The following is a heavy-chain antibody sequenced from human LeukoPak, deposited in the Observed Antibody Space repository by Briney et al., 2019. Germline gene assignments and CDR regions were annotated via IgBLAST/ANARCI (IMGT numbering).Heavy chain of an antibody. J-gene: IGHJ3*02. CDR2: IYPGDSDT. D-gene: IGHD6-19*01. V-gene: IGHV5-51*01. CDR1: GYSFTNYW. Sequence: GESLKISCKGSGYSFTNYWIGWVRQMSGKGLEWMGIIYPGDSDTRYSPSFQGQVTISADKSIITAYLQWSSLKASDTAMYYCARTGYSSGWYGGFDIWGQGTLVTVSS. CDR3: ARTGYSSGWYGGFDI.